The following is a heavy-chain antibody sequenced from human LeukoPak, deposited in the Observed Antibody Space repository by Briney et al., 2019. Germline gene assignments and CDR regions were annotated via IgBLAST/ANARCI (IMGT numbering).Heavy chain of an antibody. CDR3: ARYEENSGWYSYYFDY. J-gene: IGHJ4*02. V-gene: IGHV4-39*01. D-gene: IGHD6-19*01. CDR1: GGSISSSSYY. Sequence: SETLSLTCTVSGGSISSSSYYWGWIRQPPGKGREWIGSIYYSGSTYYNPSLKSRVTISVDTSKNQFSLKLSSVTAADTAVYYCARYEENSGWYSYYFDYWGQGTLVTVSS. CDR2: IYYSGST.